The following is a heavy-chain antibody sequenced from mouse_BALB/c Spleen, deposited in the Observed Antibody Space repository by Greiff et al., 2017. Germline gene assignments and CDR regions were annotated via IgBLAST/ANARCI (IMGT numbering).Heavy chain of an antibody. J-gene: IGHJ4*01. D-gene: IGHD1-1*01. V-gene: IGHV1S29*02. CDR1: GYTFTDYN. CDR3: ARGYYYGSDYAMDY. CDR2: IYPYNGGT. Sequence: VQLQQSGPELVKPGASVKISCKASGYTFTDYNMHWVKQSHGKSLEWIGYIYPYNGGTGYNQKFKSKATLTVDNSSSTAYMELRSLTSEDSAVYYCARGYYYGSDYAMDYWGQGTSVTVSS.